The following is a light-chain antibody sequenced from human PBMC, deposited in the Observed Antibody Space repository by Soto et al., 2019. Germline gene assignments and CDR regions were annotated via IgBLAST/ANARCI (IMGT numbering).Light chain of an antibody. CDR2: AAS. V-gene: IGKV1-9*01. CDR3: QQLNSYPPT. CDR1: QGISSY. J-gene: IGKJ1*01. Sequence: DIQLPQSPSFLSASVGDRVTITCRASQGISSYLAWYQQKPGKAPKLLIYAASTLQSGVPSRFSGSGSGTEFTLTISSLQPEDFATYYCQQLNSYPPTFVQGTKVEIK.